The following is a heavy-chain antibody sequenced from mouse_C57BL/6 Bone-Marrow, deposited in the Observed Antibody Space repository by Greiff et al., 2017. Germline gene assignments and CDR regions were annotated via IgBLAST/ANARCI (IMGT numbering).Heavy chain of an antibody. J-gene: IGHJ1*03. CDR2: IWSGGST. Sequence: VKVVESGPGLVQPSQSLSITCTVSGFSLTSYGVHWVRQPPGKGLEWLGVIWSGGSTDYNAAFISRLSISKDNSKSQVFFKMNSLQADDTAIYYCAKNFYSNYWYFDVWGTGTTVTVSS. CDR3: AKNFYSNYWYFDV. V-gene: IGHV2-4*01. D-gene: IGHD2-5*01. CDR1: GFSLTSYG.